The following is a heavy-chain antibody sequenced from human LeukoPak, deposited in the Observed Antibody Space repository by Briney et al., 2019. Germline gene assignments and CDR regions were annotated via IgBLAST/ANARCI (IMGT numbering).Heavy chain of an antibody. CDR3: ATEAPNYYGSGSYASFDY. D-gene: IGHD3-10*01. Sequence: SQTLSLTCTVSGGSISSGSYYWSWIRQPAGKGLEWIGRIYTSGSTNYNPSLKSLVTISVDTSKNQFSLKLSSVTAADTAVYYCATEAPNYYGSGSYASFDYWGQGTLVTVSS. J-gene: IGHJ4*02. V-gene: IGHV4-61*02. CDR1: GGSISSGSYY. CDR2: IYTSGST.